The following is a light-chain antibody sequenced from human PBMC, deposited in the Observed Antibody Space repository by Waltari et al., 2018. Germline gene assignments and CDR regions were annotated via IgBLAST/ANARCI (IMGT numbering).Light chain of an antibody. CDR2: GAS. J-gene: IGKJ4*01. CDR3: QQYDISPLT. CDR1: QTVRTTY. Sequence: EIVLTQSPGTLSLSPGERATLSCRASQTVRTTYLAWYQQKPGQAPTLVIYGASSRAAGIPDRCKGSGSGTDFSLTISSLEPEDFAVYYCQQYDISPLTFGGGTKVEIK. V-gene: IGKV3-20*01.